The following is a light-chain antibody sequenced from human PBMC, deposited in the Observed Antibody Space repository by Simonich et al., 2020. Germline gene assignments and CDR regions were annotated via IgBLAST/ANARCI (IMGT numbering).Light chain of an antibody. Sequence: DIVMTQSPDSLAVSLCERATINCKSSQSVLYSSNNKNYLAWYKQKPGQPSKLLIYWAATRESGVPDRFSGSGSGTDFTLSISSLQAEDVAVYYCQQYYSTPYTFGQGTKLEIK. J-gene: IGKJ2*01. CDR3: QQYYSTPYT. V-gene: IGKV4-1*01. CDR2: WAA. CDR1: QSVLYSSNNKNY.